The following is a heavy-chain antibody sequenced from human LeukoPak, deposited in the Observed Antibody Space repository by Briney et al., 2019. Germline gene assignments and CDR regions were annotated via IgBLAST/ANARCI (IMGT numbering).Heavy chain of an antibody. CDR2: IDTDGSST. CDR3: ARAPNDYWGGYSASFDY. CDR1: GFSFSSYW. Sequence: GGSLRPSCAASGFSFSSYWMHWVRQAPGKGLVWVSRIDTDGSSTRYADSVKGRFTISRDNAKNTLYLQMNSLRAEDTAVYYCARAPNDYWGGYSASFDYWGKGTLVTVSS. D-gene: IGHD3-3*01. V-gene: IGHV3-74*01. J-gene: IGHJ4*02.